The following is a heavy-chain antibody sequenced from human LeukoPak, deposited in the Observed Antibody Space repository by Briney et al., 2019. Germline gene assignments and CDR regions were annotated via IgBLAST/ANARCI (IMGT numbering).Heavy chain of an antibody. D-gene: IGHD2-2*01. Sequence: VASVKVSCKASGGTFSSYAISWVRQAPGQGLEWMGGIIPIFGTANYAQKFQGRVTITADKSTSTAYMELSSLRSEDTAVYYCARGYCSSTSCYEGFNYWGQGTLVTVPS. V-gene: IGHV1-69*06. CDR1: GGTFSSYA. CDR2: IIPIFGTA. CDR3: ARGYCSSTSCYEGFNY. J-gene: IGHJ4*02.